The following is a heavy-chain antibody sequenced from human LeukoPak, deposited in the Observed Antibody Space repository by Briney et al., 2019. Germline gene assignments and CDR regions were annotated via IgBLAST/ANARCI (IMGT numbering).Heavy chain of an antibody. CDR1: GFTFNRCW. CDR3: TSWGDTTAEYFQR. CDR2: INPDGRDT. D-gene: IGHD2-21*02. Sequence: GGSLRLSCVVSGFTFNRCWMDWVRQAPGKGLEWVAHINPDGRDTYYVDSVKGRFTISRDNAQNSMYLQMNSLRVEDTAVYYCTSWGDTTAEYFQRWGQGTLVTVSS. V-gene: IGHV3-7*01. J-gene: IGHJ1*01.